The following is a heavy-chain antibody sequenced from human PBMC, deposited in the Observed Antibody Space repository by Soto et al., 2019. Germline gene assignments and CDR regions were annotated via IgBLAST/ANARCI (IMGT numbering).Heavy chain of an antibody. CDR2: IYYSGST. J-gene: IGHJ5*02. Sequence: TLSLTCTVSGGSISSGDYYWSWIRQPPGKGLEWIGYIYYSGSTYYNPSLKSRVTISVDTSKNQFSLKLSSVTAADTAVYYCAREVVAGDCSSTSCYGGSWYNWFDPWGQGTLVTVSS. D-gene: IGHD2-2*01. V-gene: IGHV4-30-4*01. CDR1: GGSISSGDYY. CDR3: AREVVAGDCSSTSCYGGSWYNWFDP.